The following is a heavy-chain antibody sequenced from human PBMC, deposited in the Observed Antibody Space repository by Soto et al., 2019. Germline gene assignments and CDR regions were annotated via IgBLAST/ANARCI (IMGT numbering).Heavy chain of an antibody. J-gene: IGHJ4*02. Sequence: QITLKESGPTLVKATQTLTLTCTFSGFSLTTRGVGVAXXXXXXXXXXXWLALIYWDDDERSNPSLKNRLTITKDTSKNQVVLTMTNMDPVDTATDFCAHDISARSVYGPFDYWGQGIQVTVSS. V-gene: IGHV2-5*02. CDR1: GFSLTTRGVG. D-gene: IGHD3-10*01. CDR2: IYWDDDE. CDR3: AHDISARSVYGPFDY.